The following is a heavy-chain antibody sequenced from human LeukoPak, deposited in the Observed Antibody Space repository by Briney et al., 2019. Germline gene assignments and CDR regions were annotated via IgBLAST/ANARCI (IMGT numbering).Heavy chain of an antibody. Sequence: PSETLSLTCAVYGGSFSGYYWSWIRQPPGKGLEWIGEINHSGSTNYNPSLKSRVTISVDTSKNQFSMELRCVTAADTAVYYCARGPGITIFGVVIYPYYGMDVWGQGTTVTVSS. CDR3: ARGPGITIFGVVIYPYYGMDV. D-gene: IGHD3-3*01. CDR2: INHSGST. V-gene: IGHV4-34*01. CDR1: GGSFSGYY. J-gene: IGHJ6*02.